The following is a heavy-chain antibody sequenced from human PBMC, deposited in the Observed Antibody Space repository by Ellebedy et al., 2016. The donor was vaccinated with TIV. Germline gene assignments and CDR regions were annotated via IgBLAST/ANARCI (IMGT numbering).Heavy chain of an antibody. CDR1: GGSFNNSA. CDR3: ARQSYYDFWSGYYRGDNDAFDI. D-gene: IGHD3-3*01. Sequence: ASVKVSCKASGGSFNNSAISWVRQAPGQGLEWLGRIIPILGIANYAQTFQGRLTITADKSTRKVYMELSSLTSDDTAVYYCARQSYYDFWSGYYRGDNDAFDIWGQGTMVTVSS. J-gene: IGHJ3*02. V-gene: IGHV1-69*04. CDR2: IIPILGIA.